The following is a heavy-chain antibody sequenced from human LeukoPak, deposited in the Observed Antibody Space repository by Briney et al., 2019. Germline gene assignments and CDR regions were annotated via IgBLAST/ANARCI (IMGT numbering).Heavy chain of an antibody. Sequence: PSETLSLTCAVYGGSLRADFWSWIRKPPGKGLEWIGDIHPGGSTKYNPSLESRVTISVDTSKNQFSLRLTSVTAADTAVYYCARHHRIRGHYYYYMDVWGKGTTVTVSS. J-gene: IGHJ6*03. V-gene: IGHV4-34*01. D-gene: IGHD2-21*01. CDR2: IHPGGST. CDR3: ARHHRIRGHYYYYMDV. CDR1: GGSLRADF.